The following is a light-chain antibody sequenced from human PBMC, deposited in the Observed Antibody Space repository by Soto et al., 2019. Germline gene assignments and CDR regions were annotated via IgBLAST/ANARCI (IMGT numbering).Light chain of an antibody. J-gene: IGLJ3*02. CDR1: NRDVGTYNL. CDR2: EVR. CDR3: SSYTAAGTLV. V-gene: IGLV2-14*01. Sequence: QSALTQPASVSGSPGQSITISCTGTNRDVGTYNLVSWFQQRPGDAPKLIISEVRNRPSGISYRFTGSKSGNTASLTISGRQAAEDDDYYCSSYTAAGTLVFGRGTKLTVL.